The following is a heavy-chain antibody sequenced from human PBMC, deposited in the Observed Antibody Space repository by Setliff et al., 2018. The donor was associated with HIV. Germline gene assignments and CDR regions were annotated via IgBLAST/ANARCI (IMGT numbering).Heavy chain of an antibody. Sequence: LSLTCTVSGGSMSNYYWSWIRQPPGKGLEWIASIQYSDSSHYNPSLQSRVTISVDTSTKQFSLYLSSVNETDTAVYYCARSGYTSGFYWVFGAFGVWGQGKLVTVSS. V-gene: IGHV4-59*01. D-gene: IGHD3-22*01. J-gene: IGHJ3*01. CDR3: ARSGYTSGFYWVFGAFGV. CDR2: IQYSDSS. CDR1: GGSMSNYY.